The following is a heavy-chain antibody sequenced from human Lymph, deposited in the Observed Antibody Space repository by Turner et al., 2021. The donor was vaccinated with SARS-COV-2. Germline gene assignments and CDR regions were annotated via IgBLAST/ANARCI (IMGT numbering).Heavy chain of an antibody. D-gene: IGHD2-15*01. CDR3: ATVLCTGSSCYYYGMDV. V-gene: IGHV1-24*01. Sequence: QVQLVQSWAEVKKPGASVKVPCKVPGYTLTELSMHWVRQAPGKGLEWMGGFDPEDGEIIYAQKFQGRVTMTEDTSTDTAYMELSSLRSEDTAVYYCATVLCTGSSCYYYGMDVWGQGTTVTVSS. CDR2: FDPEDGEI. J-gene: IGHJ6*02. CDR1: GYTLTELS.